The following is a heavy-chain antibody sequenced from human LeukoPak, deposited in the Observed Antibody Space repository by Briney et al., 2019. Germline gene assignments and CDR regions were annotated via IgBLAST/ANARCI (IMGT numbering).Heavy chain of an antibody. Sequence: SVKVSCKASGGTFSSYAISWVRQAPGQGLEWMGGIIPVFGTANYAQKFQGRVTITADKSTSTAYMELSSLRSEDTAVYYCARVSSEAFDIWGQGTMVTVSS. CDR3: ARVSSEAFDI. J-gene: IGHJ3*02. CDR2: IIPVFGTA. CDR1: GGTFSSYA. D-gene: IGHD6-6*01. V-gene: IGHV1-69*06.